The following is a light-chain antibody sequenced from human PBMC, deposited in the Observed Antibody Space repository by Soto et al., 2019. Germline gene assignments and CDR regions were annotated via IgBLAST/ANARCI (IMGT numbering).Light chain of an antibody. V-gene: IGLV2-8*01. CDR3: SSYAGSNFWV. CDR2: EVS. J-gene: IGLJ3*02. Sequence: QSALTQPPSASGSPGQSVTISCTGTSSDVGAYNYVSWYQQHPGKAPKLMIYEVSKRPSGVPDRFSGSKSGNTASLTVSGLQAEDEADYYCSSYAGSNFWVFGGGNKLTVL. CDR1: SSDVGAYNY.